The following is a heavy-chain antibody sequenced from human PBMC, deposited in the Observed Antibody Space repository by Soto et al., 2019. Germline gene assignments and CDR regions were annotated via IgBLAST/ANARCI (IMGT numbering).Heavy chain of an antibody. CDR1: GITFTRYA. Sequence: GGSLRLSCAASGITFTRYAMSWVRQAPGKGLEWVSAISGSGGGTYYADSVKGRFTISRDNSKNTLYLQMDSLRAEDTAVYYCTKGLERSTASSYDYWGQGTLVTVSS. CDR2: ISGSGGGT. D-gene: IGHD2-2*01. V-gene: IGHV3-23*01. J-gene: IGHJ4*02. CDR3: TKGLERSTASSYDY.